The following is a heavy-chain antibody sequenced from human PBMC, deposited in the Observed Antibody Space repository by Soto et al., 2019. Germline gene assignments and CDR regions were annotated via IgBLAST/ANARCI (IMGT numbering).Heavy chain of an antibody. Sequence: GASVKVSCKASGYTFTSYDINWVRQATGQGLEWMGWINPNSGNTGYAQKFQGRVTMTTDTSTSTAYMELSSLRSEDTAVYYCARDRYCSSTSCQDYYYYMDVWGKGTTVTVSS. D-gene: IGHD2-2*01. CDR1: GYTFTSYD. V-gene: IGHV1-8*01. CDR2: INPNSGNT. J-gene: IGHJ6*03. CDR3: ARDRYCSSTSCQDYYYYMDV.